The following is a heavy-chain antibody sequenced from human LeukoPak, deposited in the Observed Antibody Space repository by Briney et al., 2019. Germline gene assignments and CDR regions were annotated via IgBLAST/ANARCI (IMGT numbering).Heavy chain of an antibody. D-gene: IGHD3-22*01. J-gene: IGHJ4*02. CDR2: ISYGGGT. CDR3: ARVGDISGYFYYFDY. Sequence: PSETLFLTCAVSGGSISSFYLSWVRQPPGKGLEWVWYISYGGGTTYNPSLMRRVSMSIDTSKNQFSLRLSSVNAADTALYYCARVGDISGYFYYFDYWGQGTLVTVSS. CDR1: GGSISSFY. V-gene: IGHV4-59*08.